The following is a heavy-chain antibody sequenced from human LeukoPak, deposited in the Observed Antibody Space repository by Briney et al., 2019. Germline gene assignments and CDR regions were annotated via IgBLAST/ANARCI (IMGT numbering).Heavy chain of an antibody. CDR3: AKRGHYDYVWGSARHYYFDY. D-gene: IGHD3-16*01. Sequence: GGSLRLSCAASGFTFSSYAMSWVRQAPGKGLEWVSAISGSGGSTYYADSVKGRFTISRDNSKNTLYLQMNSLRAEDTAVYYCAKRGHYDYVWGSARHYYFDYWGQGTLVTVSS. J-gene: IGHJ4*02. CDR2: ISGSGGST. CDR1: GFTFSSYA. V-gene: IGHV3-23*01.